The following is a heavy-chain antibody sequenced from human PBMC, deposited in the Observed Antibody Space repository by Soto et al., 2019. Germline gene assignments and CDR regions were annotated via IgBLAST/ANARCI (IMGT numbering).Heavy chain of an antibody. J-gene: IGHJ6*02. D-gene: IGHD3-10*01. CDR2: IYHSGST. Sequence: PSETLSLTCTVSGGSFSSYYWSWIRQPPGKGLEWIAYIYHSGSTNYNPSPKSRVTISRDTSRNQFSLKLRSVTAADTAIYYCAGSMSSLVAYYYAWNVWGQGTSVTVSS. CDR1: GGSFSSYY. CDR3: AGSMSSLVAYYYAWNV. V-gene: IGHV4-59*01.